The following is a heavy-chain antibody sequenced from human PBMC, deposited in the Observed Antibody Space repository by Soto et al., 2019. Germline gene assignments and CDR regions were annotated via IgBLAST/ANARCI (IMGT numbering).Heavy chain of an antibody. D-gene: IGHD5-12*01. Sequence: QVQLVQSGAEVKKPGSSVKVSCKASGGTFSSYTMSWVRQAPGQGLEWMGRIIPILGIANYAQKFQGRVTITADKSTSTAYMELSSLRSEDTAVYYCARAISGYDVYAFDIWGQGTMVTVSS. CDR1: GGTFSSYT. CDR2: IIPILGIA. CDR3: ARAISGYDVYAFDI. V-gene: IGHV1-69*02. J-gene: IGHJ3*02.